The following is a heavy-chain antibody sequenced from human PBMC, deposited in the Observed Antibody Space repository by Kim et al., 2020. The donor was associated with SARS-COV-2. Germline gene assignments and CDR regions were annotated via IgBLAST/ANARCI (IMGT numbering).Heavy chain of an antibody. D-gene: IGHD4-4*01. CDR2: IIGSGTTI. J-gene: IGHJ4*02. CDR3: ARGANYSPFDY. CDR1: GFTFSSYE. Sequence: GGSLRLSCTASGFTFSSYEMNWVRQAPGKGLEWVSYIIGSGTTIYYADSVRGRFTISRDNDKNSLFLQMNSLRAEDTAVYYCARGANYSPFDYWGQGTLVTASS. V-gene: IGHV3-48*03.